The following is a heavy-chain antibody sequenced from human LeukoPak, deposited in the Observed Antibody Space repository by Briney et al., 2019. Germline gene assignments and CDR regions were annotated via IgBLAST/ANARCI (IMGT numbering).Heavy chain of an antibody. CDR3: ARGGIQVSGIDEFDY. Sequence: GGSLRLSCAASGFTFIDYDMHWVRQVIGKGLEWVSAIGIRGDTHYSGSVKGRFTISRENAESSLYLQMNSLRAEDTAVYYCARGGIQVSGIDEFDYWGQGILVTVSS. V-gene: IGHV3-13*01. CDR2: IGIRGDT. CDR1: GFTFIDYD. J-gene: IGHJ4*02. D-gene: IGHD6-19*01.